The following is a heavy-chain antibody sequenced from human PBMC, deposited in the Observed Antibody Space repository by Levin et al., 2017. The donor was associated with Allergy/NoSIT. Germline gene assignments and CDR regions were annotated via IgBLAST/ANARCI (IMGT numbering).Heavy chain of an antibody. CDR1: GYSFSTYW. Sequence: GASVKVSCKGSGYSFSTYWIVWVRRMPEKGLEWMGIIYPGDSDTRYSPSFKGQVTISADKPSTTAYLQWSSLKASDTAMYYCARVIGGGSYWDPHAFDIWGQGTMVTVSS. CDR2: IYPGDSDT. V-gene: IGHV5-51*04. D-gene: IGHD1-26*01. CDR3: ARVIGGGSYWDPHAFDI. J-gene: IGHJ3*02.